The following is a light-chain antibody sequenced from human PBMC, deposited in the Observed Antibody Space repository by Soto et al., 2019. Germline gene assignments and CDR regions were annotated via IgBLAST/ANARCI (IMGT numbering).Light chain of an antibody. CDR2: LGS. CDR1: QSLLHSNGYNY. CDR3: MQATHWPWT. J-gene: IGKJ1*01. Sequence: DIVMTQSPLSLPVTPGEPASISCRSSQSLLHSNGYNYLDWYLQKPGQSPQLLIYLGSNRDSGVPDRFSGSGSGTDFTLEISRVEAEDVGVYYCMQATHWPWTFGQGTKVEIK. V-gene: IGKV2-28*01.